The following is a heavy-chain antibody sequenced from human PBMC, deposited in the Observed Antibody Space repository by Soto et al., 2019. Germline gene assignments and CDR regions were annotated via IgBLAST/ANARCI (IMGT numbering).Heavy chain of an antibody. V-gene: IGHV1-8*01. CDR3: ARDSEAGTAPH. CDR1: GYTFTRYD. Sequence: GASVKVSCKASGYTFTRYDINWVRQATGQGLEWMGWMNPNSGNTGFAQKFQGRLTMTRDTSITTAYMELSSLRSEDTAAYYCARDSEAGTAPHWGQGTLVTVSS. CDR2: MNPNSGNT. D-gene: IGHD6-19*01. J-gene: IGHJ4*02.